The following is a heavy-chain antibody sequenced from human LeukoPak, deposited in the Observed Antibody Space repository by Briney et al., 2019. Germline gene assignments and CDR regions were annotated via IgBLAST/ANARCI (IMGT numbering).Heavy chain of an antibody. J-gene: IGHJ4*02. D-gene: IGHD1-14*01. V-gene: IGHV3-64D*09. CDR3: GKVAGKRIPAF. Sequence: PGGSLRLSCSASGFTFNSYVMHWVRQAPGKGLEYVSAISSNGGSTYYADSVEGRFTISRDNSKNTLYLQMSSLRGEDTAVYYCGKVAGKRIPAFWGQGTLVTVSS. CDR2: ISSNGGST. CDR1: GFTFNSYV.